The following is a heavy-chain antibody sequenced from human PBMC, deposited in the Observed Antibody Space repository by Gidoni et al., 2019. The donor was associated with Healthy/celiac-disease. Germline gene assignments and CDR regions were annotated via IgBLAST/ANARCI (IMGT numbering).Heavy chain of an antibody. D-gene: IGHD2-8*01. CDR2: ISYDGSNK. CDR1: GFTFSSYA. V-gene: IGHV3-30-3*01. CDR3: AREGDYCTNGVCYPVVGATTELPPDY. Sequence: QVQLVESGGGVVQPGRSLRLSCAASGFTFSSYAMHWVRQAPGKGLEWVAVISYDGSNKYYADSVKGRFTISRDNSKNTLYLQMNSLRAEDTAVYYCAREGDYCTNGVCYPVVGATTELPPDYWGQGTLVTVSS. J-gene: IGHJ4*02.